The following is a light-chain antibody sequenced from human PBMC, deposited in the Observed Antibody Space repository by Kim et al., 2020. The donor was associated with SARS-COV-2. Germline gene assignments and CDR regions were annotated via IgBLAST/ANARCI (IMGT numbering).Light chain of an antibody. Sequence: PGERATLSCRASQSIDTYLAWYQQRPGQAPRLLVYDASKRATGVPDRFSGSGSGTDFTLTISSLEPEDFSTYYCQQRNSWPPAVTFGGGTKVDIK. J-gene: IGKJ4*01. V-gene: IGKV3-11*01. CDR2: DAS. CDR1: QSIDTY. CDR3: QQRNSWPPAVT.